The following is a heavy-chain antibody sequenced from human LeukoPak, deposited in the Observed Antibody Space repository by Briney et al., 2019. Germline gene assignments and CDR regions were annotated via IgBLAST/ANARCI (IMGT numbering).Heavy chain of an antibody. CDR1: GFTVSSNY. CDR2: IHSGGST. CDR3: ARGWRGSSLYFDY. J-gene: IGHJ4*02. V-gene: IGHV3-66*01. Sequence: GGPLRLSCAASGFTVSSNYMNWVRQAPGKGMEWVSLIHSGGSTYYADSVKGRFIISRDNSKNTLYLQMNSLRAEDTAVYYCARGWRGSSLYFDYWGQGTLVT. D-gene: IGHD6-13*01.